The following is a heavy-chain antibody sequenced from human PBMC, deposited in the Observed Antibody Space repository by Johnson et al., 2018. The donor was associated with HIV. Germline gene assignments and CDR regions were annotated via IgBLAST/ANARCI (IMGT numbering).Heavy chain of an antibody. J-gene: IGHJ3*02. Sequence: VQLVESGGGVVQPGRSLRLSCAASGFTVSSNYMSWVRQAPGKGLVWVSRINSDGSSTSYADSVKGRFTISRDNAKNSLYLQMNSLRAEDTAVYYCARDKVDDAFDIWGQGTMVTVSS. CDR3: ARDKVDDAFDI. CDR1: GFTVSSNY. D-gene: IGHD1-26*01. V-gene: IGHV3-74*01. CDR2: INSDGSST.